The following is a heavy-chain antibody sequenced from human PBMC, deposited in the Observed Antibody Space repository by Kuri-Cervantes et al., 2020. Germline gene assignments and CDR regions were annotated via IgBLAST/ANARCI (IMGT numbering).Heavy chain of an antibody. CDR3: ARVSIAVAGPFDP. V-gene: IGHV3-11*04. CDR1: GFTFSDYY. D-gene: IGHD6-19*01. CDR2: ISSSSSTI. J-gene: IGHJ5*02. Sequence: GESLKISCAASGFTFSDYYMSWIRQAPGKGLEWVSYISSSSSTIYYADSVKGRFTISRDNAKNSLYLQMNSLRAEDTAVYYCARVSIAVAGPFDPWGQGTLVTVSS.